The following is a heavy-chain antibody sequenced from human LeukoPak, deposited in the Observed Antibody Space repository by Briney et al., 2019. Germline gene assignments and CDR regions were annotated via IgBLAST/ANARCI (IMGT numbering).Heavy chain of an antibody. Sequence: SETLSLTCTVSGGSISSSSYYWGWIRQPPGEGLEWIGSIYYSGSTYYNPSLKSRVTISVDTSKNQFSLKLSSVTAADTAAYYCARLGRSGSYPFDYWGQGTLVTVSS. J-gene: IGHJ4*02. V-gene: IGHV4-39*01. D-gene: IGHD3-10*01. CDR3: ARLGRSGSYPFDY. CDR1: GGSISSSSYY. CDR2: IYYSGST.